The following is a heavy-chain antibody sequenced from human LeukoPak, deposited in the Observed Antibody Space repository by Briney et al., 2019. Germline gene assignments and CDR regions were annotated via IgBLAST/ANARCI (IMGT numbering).Heavy chain of an antibody. CDR1: GFTFSSFS. CDR2: IDIASRYI. D-gene: IGHD5-18*01. J-gene: IGHJ3*02. CDR3: ARAPGYSYGYGPDAFDI. Sequence: KPGGSLRLSCTASGFTFSSFSMTWVRQAPGKGLEWVSTIDIASRYIYYADSVKGRFTISRDNAKNSLSLQMSSLRAEDTAVYFCARAPGYSYGYGPDAFDIWGQGTMVTVSS. V-gene: IGHV3-21*06.